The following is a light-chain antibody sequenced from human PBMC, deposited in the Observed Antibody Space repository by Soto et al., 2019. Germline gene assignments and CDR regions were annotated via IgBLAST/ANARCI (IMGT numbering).Light chain of an antibody. CDR1: QDISNY. CDR3: QQYDNLPRGLT. CDR2: DAS. J-gene: IGKJ4*01. Sequence: DIQMTQSPSSLSASVGDRVTITCQASQDISNYLNWYQQKPGKAPKLLIYDASNVETGVPSRFSGSGSGTDFTFTISSLQPEDIATYYCQQYDNLPRGLTFGGGTKVEIK. V-gene: IGKV1-33*01.